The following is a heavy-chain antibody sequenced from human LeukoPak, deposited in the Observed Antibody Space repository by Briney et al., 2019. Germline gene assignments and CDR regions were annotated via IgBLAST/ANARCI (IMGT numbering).Heavy chain of an antibody. CDR2: IYYSGST. V-gene: IGHV4-31*03. Sequence: SKTLSLTCTVSGGSISSGGYYWSWIRQHPGKGLEWIVYIYYSGSTYYNPSLKSRVTISVDTSKNQFSLRLSSVTAADAAVYYCARDVRYYDFWSGPIYPVYYGMDVWGQGTTVTVSS. J-gene: IGHJ6*02. CDR3: ARDVRYYDFWSGPIYPVYYGMDV. CDR1: GGSISSGGYY. D-gene: IGHD3-3*01.